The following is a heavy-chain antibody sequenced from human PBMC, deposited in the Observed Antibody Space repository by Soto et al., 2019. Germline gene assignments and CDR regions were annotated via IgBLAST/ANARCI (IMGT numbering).Heavy chain of an antibody. CDR1: DGSISSYY. V-gene: IGHV4-59*01. CDR2: IYYSGST. CDR3: AREKKQPDVWFDS. J-gene: IGHJ5*01. D-gene: IGHD5-18*01. Sequence: SVTMSLTFSVSDGSISSYYWSWIRQPPGKRLERIAYIYYSGSTNYNTSLKSRVTISVDTSKNQFSLKLSFVTGEETAVYYCAREKKQPDVWFDSWGKGILVTV.